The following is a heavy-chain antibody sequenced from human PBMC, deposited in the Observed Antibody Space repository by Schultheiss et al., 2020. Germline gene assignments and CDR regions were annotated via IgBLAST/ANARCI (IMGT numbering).Heavy chain of an antibody. Sequence: ASVKVSCKASGYTFTSYDINWVRQATGQGLEWMGWMNPNSGNTGYAQKFQGRVTMTRNTSISTAYMELSSLRSEDTAVYYCARRRREWLSYYFDYWGQGTLVTVSS. J-gene: IGHJ4*02. D-gene: IGHD3-3*01. V-gene: IGHV1-8*01. CDR2: MNPNSGNT. CDR3: ARRRREWLSYYFDY. CDR1: GYTFTSYD.